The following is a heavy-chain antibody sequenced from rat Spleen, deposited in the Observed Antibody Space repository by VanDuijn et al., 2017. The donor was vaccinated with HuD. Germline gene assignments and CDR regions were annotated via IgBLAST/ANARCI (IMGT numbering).Heavy chain of an antibody. Sequence: EVQLVESGGGLVQPGRSLKLSCAASGFIFSRSAMAWVRQAPTKGLEWVASISTGGGNTYYRDSVKGRFTISRDNDKSTLHLQMDSLRSEDTATYYCTTWDYYDNRFDYWGQGVMVTVSS. CDR1: GFIFSRSA. CDR3: TTWDYYDNRFDY. J-gene: IGHJ2*01. V-gene: IGHV5S23*01. CDR2: ISTGGGNT. D-gene: IGHD1-6*01.